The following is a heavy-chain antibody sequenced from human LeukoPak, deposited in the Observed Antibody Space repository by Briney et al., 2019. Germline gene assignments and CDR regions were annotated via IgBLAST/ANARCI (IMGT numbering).Heavy chain of an antibody. CDR1: GFTFRTYA. Sequence: GGSLRLSCTGSGFTFRTYAFSWVRQAPGKGLEWVSATGSNGVTYYADSVKGRFTISRDNSKNALHLQMNGLRADDTAVYYCGIRDTSDYYVFWGQGTLVTVSS. V-gene: IGHV3-23*01. J-gene: IGHJ4*02. CDR3: GIRDTSDYYVF. D-gene: IGHD3-22*01. CDR2: TGSNGVT.